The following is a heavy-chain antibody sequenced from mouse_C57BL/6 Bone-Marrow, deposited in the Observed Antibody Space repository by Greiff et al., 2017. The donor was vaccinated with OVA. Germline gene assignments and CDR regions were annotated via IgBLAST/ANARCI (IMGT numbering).Heavy chain of an antibody. CDR1: GYTFTEYT. V-gene: IGHV1-62-2*01. CDR3: ARHEVPICDGNGGGLFAY. D-gene: IGHD2-1*01. CDR2: FYPGSGSI. J-gene: IGHJ3*01. Sequence: VQLQQSGAELVKPGASVKLSCKASGYTFTEYTIHWVKQRSGQGLEWIGWFYPGSGSIKYNEKFKDKATLTADKSSSTVYMELSRLTSEDSAVYFCARHEVPICDGNGGGLFAYWGQGTLVTVSA.